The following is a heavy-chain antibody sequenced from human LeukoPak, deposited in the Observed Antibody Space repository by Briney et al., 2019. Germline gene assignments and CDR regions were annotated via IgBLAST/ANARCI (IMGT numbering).Heavy chain of an antibody. Sequence: PGGSLRLSCAASGFTFSSNAIHWVRQAPGKGLEWVAETSYDGGNTYYADSVKGRFTISRDNSKNTLYLQMNSLRAEDTAVYYCAKEGTGIHFDYWGQGTLVTVSS. CDR2: TSYDGGNT. D-gene: IGHD1-1*01. CDR3: AKEGTGIHFDY. V-gene: IGHV3-30-3*01. J-gene: IGHJ4*02. CDR1: GFTFSSNA.